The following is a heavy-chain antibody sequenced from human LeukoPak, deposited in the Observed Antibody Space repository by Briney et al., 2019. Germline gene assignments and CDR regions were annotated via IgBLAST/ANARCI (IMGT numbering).Heavy chain of an antibody. D-gene: IGHD5-12*01. CDR2: ISGSGGST. CDR3: ARDRSSYEYYFDH. Sequence: GGSLRLSCAASGFTFSSYAMSWVRQAPGKGLEWVSAISGSGGSTYYAGSVKGRFTISRDNSKNTLYLQMNSLSAEDTAVFYCARDRSSYEYYFDHWGQGTLVTVSS. J-gene: IGHJ4*02. CDR1: GFTFSSYA. V-gene: IGHV3-23*01.